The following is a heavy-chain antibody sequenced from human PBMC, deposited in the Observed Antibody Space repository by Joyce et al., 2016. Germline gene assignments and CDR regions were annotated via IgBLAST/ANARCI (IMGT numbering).Heavy chain of an antibody. Sequence: EVQLVQSGAELKKPGESLRISCKGSGYSFTSYWISWVSQKPGKGLEWMGRIDPSDSYTNDSPSFQGHVTISTDNSINTAYLQWNSLKASDTAIYYCARLERTGDYELDKDNWVDVWGQGILVTVTS. CDR2: IDPSDSYT. D-gene: IGHD1-1*01. CDR1: GYSFTSYW. CDR3: ARLERTGDYELDKDNWVDV. V-gene: IGHV5-10-1*03. J-gene: IGHJ5*02.